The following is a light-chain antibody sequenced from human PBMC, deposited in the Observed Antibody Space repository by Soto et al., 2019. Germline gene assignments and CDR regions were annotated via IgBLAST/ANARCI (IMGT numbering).Light chain of an antibody. Sequence: AIQMTQSPSSLSASVGDRVTITCRASQDIKKDLGWYQQKPGKAPKLLIYVASSLQSGVPSRFSGSGSGTEFTLTISSLQPEDFATYYCLQDFNYPLTFGGGTKVEVK. CDR3: LQDFNYPLT. CDR2: VAS. J-gene: IGKJ4*01. V-gene: IGKV1-6*01. CDR1: QDIKKD.